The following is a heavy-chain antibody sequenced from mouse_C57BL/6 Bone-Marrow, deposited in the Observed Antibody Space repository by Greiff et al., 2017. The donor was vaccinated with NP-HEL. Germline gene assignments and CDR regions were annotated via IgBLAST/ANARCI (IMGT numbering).Heavy chain of an antibody. J-gene: IGHJ1*03. Sequence: QVQLQQSGAELMKPGASVKLSCKASGYTFTGYWIEWVKQRPGHGLEWIGEILPGSGSTNYNEKFKGKATFTADTSSNTAYMQLSSLTTEDSAISFCARPCYGSSSIYWYFDVWGTGTTVTVSS. CDR1: GYTFTGYW. CDR2: ILPGSGST. CDR3: ARPCYGSSSIYWYFDV. D-gene: IGHD1-1*01. V-gene: IGHV1-9*01.